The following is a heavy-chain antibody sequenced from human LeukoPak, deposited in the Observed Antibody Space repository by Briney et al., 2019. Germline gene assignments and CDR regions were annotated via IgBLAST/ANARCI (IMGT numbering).Heavy chain of an antibody. CDR2: IKQDGSEK. Sequence: GESLKISCAASGFTFSSYWMTWVRQAPGKGLEWVANIKQDGSEKYYVDSVKGRFSISRDNAKNSLYLQVNSLRAEDTAVYYCARDTTPCSGGRCYDVHDYWGQGTLVTVSP. D-gene: IGHD2-15*01. V-gene: IGHV3-7*01. CDR3: ARDTTPCSGGRCYDVHDY. CDR1: GFTFSSYW. J-gene: IGHJ4*02.